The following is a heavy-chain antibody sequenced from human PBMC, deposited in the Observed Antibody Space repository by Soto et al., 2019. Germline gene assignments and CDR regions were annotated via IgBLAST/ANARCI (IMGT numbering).Heavy chain of an antibody. Sequence: GGSLRLSCAASGFTFSSYAMHWVRQAPGKGLEWVAVISYDGSNKYYADSVKGRFTISRDNSKNTLYLQMNSLRAEDTAVYYCARDLGYYFDYWGQGTLVTVSS. J-gene: IGHJ4*02. D-gene: IGHD7-27*01. V-gene: IGHV3-30-3*01. CDR2: ISYDGSNK. CDR3: ARDLGYYFDY. CDR1: GFTFSSYA.